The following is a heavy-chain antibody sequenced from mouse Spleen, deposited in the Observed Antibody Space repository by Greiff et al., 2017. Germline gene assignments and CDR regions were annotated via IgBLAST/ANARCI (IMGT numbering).Heavy chain of an antibody. CDR2: ISSGGGNT. D-gene: IGHD1-1*01. CDR1: GFTFSSYA. V-gene: IGHV5-9*04. J-gene: IGHJ2*01. CDR3: ARPLYYYGSYYFDY. Sequence: EVKLVESGGGLVKLGGSLKLSCAASGFTFSSYAMSWVRQTPEKRLEWVATISSGGGNTYYPDSVKGRFTISRDNAKNTLYLQMSSLKSEDTAMYYCARPLYYYGSYYFDYWGQGTTLTVSS.